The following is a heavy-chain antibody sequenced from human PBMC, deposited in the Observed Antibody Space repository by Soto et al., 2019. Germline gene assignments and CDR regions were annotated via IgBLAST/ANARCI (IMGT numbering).Heavy chain of an antibody. J-gene: IGHJ6*02. CDR3: ARDRGAVAGTRYYYGMDV. Sequence: QVQLVESGGGVVQPGRSLRLSCAASGFTFSSYGMHWVRQAPGKGLEGVAVIWYDGTNKYYADSVKGRFTISRDNSNNTLYLQMNSMRAEDTAVYYCARDRGAVAGTRYYYGMDVWGQGTTVTVSS. CDR1: GFTFSSYG. V-gene: IGHV3-33*01. D-gene: IGHD6-13*01. CDR2: IWYDGTNK.